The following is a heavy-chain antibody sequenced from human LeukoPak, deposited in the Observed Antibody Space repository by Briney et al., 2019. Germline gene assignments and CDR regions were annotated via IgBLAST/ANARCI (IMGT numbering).Heavy chain of an antibody. J-gene: IGHJ5*02. V-gene: IGHV4-61*02. CDR2: IYTSGST. CDR1: GGSISSGSYY. CDR3: AGGPYCSSTSCYTGHANWFDP. Sequence: SETLSLTCTVSGGSISSGSYYWSWIRQPAGKGLEWIGRIYTSGSTNYNPSLKSRVTISVDTFKNQFSLKLSSVTAADTAVYYCAGGPYCSSTSCYTGHANWFDPWGQGTLVTVSS. D-gene: IGHD2-2*02.